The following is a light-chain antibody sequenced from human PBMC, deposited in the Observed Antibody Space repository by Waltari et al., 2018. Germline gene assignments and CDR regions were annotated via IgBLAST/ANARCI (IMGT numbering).Light chain of an antibody. CDR1: ESITNW. CDR3: QQYNSESYT. CDR2: RAS. J-gene: IGKJ2*01. Sequence: DIQMTQSPSTMSASVGDRVTITGRAKESITNWLAWYQHTPGKAPKLLIYRASTLERGVPSRFSGSGSGTEFTLTISSLQPDDFATYYCQQYNSESYTFGQGTKLEIK. V-gene: IGKV1-5*03.